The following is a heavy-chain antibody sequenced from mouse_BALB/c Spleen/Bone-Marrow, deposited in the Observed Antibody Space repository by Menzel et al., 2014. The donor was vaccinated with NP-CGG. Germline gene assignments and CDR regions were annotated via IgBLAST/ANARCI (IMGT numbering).Heavy chain of an antibody. V-gene: IGHV5-6-3*01. CDR1: GFTFSSYG. J-gene: IGHJ2*01. Sequence: EVQRVESGGGLVQPGGSLKLSCAASGFTFSSYGMSWVRQTPDKRLELVATINSNGGSTYYPDSVKGRFTISRDNAKNTLYLQMSSLKSEDTAMYYCARSPAYYGNYFDYWGQGTTLTVSS. CDR2: INSNGGST. CDR3: ARSPAYYGNYFDY. D-gene: IGHD2-10*01.